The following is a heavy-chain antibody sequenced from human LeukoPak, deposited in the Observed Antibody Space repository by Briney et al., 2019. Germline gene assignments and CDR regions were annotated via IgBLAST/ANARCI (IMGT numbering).Heavy chain of an antibody. J-gene: IGHJ4*02. D-gene: IGHD5-12*01. V-gene: IGHV5-10-1*01. Sequence: GESLKISCQGSGYSFSDYWIGWVRQMPGKGLEWMGRIDPSDSYTNYSPSFQGHVTISADKSISTAYLQWSSLKASDTAMYYCARVATYSYDYWGQGTLVTVSS. CDR3: ARVATYSYDY. CDR2: IDPSDSYT. CDR1: GYSFSDYW.